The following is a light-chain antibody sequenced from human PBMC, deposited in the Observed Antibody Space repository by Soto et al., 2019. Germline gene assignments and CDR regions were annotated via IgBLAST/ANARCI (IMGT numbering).Light chain of an antibody. J-gene: IGKJ4*01. CDR2: HAS. CDR3: QQYGDSLLT. Sequence: ENVLTQSPGTLSLSPGERATLSCRASQSISNSYLAWYQQKPGQTPSLLIYHASNRATGIPDRFSGSRSGTDFTLTISRLEPEDFAVYYCQQYGDSLLTFGGGTKVEIK. V-gene: IGKV3-20*01. CDR1: QSISNSY.